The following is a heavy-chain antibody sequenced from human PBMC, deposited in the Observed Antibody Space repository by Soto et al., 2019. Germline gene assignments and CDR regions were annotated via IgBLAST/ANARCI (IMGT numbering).Heavy chain of an antibody. Sequence: EVQLLESGGGLVRPGGSLRLSCAASGFTFSSYAMSWVRQAPGKVLEWVSAISGSGGSTYYADSVKGRVTISRDNSKYKRYLQMNSLRSEDTAVYYCAKSRLRCCDYWGQGTLVTVSS. J-gene: IGHJ4*02. CDR2: ISGSGGST. D-gene: IGHD3-10*02. V-gene: IGHV3-23*01. CDR3: AKSRLRCCDY. CDR1: GFTFSSYA.